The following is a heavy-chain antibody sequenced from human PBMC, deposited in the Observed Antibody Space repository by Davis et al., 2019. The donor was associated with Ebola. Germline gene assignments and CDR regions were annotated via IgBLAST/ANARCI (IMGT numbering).Heavy chain of an antibody. CDR3: ARDRGYSSSSFWFDP. D-gene: IGHD6-6*01. V-gene: IGHV3-48*03. Sequence: GGSLRLSCAASGFTFSSYEMNWVRQAPGKGLEWVSYISSSGSTIYYTDSVKGRFTISRDNAKNSLYLQMNSLRAEDTAVYYCARDRGYSSSSFWFDPWGQGTLVTVSS. J-gene: IGHJ5*02. CDR1: GFTFSSYE. CDR2: ISSSGSTI.